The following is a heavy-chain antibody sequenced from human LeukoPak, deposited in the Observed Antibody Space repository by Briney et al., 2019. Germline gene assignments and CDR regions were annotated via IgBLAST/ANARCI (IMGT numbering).Heavy chain of an antibody. Sequence: QSGGSLRLSCAASGFTFSKYSMNWVRQAPGKGLEWVSYISSSSSTIYYADSVKGRFTISRDNARNSLYLQMNSLRAEDTAVYYCARGALYSSSWYGGDPPDYWGQGTLVTVSS. CDR3: ARGALYSSSWYGGDPPDY. V-gene: IGHV3-48*01. D-gene: IGHD6-13*01. CDR2: ISSSSSTI. J-gene: IGHJ4*02. CDR1: GFTFSKYS.